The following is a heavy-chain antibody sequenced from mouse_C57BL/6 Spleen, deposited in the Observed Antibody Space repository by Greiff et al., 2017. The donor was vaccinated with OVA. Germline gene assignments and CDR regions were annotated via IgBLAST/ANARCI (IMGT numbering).Heavy chain of an antibody. D-gene: IGHD2-3*01. V-gene: IGHV5-4*01. CDR1: GFTFSSYA. J-gene: IGHJ3*01. CDR3: ARDGDGYYWFAY. CDR2: ISDGGSYT. Sequence: EVNVVESGGGLVKPGGSLKLSCAASGFTFSSYAMSWVRQTPEKRLEWVATISDGGSYTYYPDNVKGRFTISRDNAKNNLYLQMSHLKSEDTAMYYCARDGDGYYWFAYWGQGTLVTVSA.